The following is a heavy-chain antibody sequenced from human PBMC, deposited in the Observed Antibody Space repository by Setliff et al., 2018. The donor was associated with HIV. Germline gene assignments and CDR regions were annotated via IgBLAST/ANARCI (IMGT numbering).Heavy chain of an antibody. Sequence: ASETLSLTCTVSGGSIRSHYWSWIRQPPGKGLEWIGSFYHTGSTHYNPSLKSRTTMSLDTSRNQVSLKLSSVSAVDTAVYYCARDQGLELRGDYYYYGMDVWGQGTTVTVSS. D-gene: IGHD1-7*01. CDR1: GGSIRSHY. J-gene: IGHJ6*02. CDR2: FYHTGST. V-gene: IGHV4-59*11. CDR3: ARDQGLELRGDYYYYGMDV.